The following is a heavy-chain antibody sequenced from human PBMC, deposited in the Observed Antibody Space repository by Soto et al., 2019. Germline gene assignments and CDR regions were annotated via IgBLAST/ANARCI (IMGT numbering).Heavy chain of an antibody. CDR2: IRGSGANT. CDR3: AKDQSSSSTYDY. Sequence: PGGSLRLSCAASGFTFSSYAMSWVRQAPGEGLEWVSSIRGSGANTYYADSVKGRFTISRDNSKNTLYLQMNSLRAEDTAVYYCAKDQSSSSTYDYWGQGTLVIVSS. V-gene: IGHV3-23*01. D-gene: IGHD6-19*01. CDR1: GFTFSSYA. J-gene: IGHJ4*02.